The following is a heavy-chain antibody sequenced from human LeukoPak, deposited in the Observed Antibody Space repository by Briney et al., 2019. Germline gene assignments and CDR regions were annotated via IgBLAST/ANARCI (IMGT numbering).Heavy chain of an antibody. Sequence: GGSLRLSCAASGFTFDDYTMHWVRQAPGKGLEWVSGISWNSGSIGYADSVKGRFTISRDNAKNSLYLQMNSLRAEDTALYYCAKDRGPGSQLLSMVSAFDIWGQGTMVTVSS. J-gene: IGHJ3*02. D-gene: IGHD2-2*01. CDR2: ISWNSGSI. CDR3: AKDRGPGSQLLSMVSAFDI. CDR1: GFTFDDYT. V-gene: IGHV3-9*01.